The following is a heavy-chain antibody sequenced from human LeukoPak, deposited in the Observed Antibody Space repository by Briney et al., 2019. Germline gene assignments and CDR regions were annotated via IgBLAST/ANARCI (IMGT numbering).Heavy chain of an antibody. D-gene: IGHD3-22*01. V-gene: IGHV3-15*01. CDR1: GFTFSNAW. J-gene: IGHJ4*02. CDR3: TTVLYYDSSGYYYGDY. CDR2: IKSKTDGGTT. Sequence: GGSLRLSCAASGFTFSNAWMSWVRQAPGKGLEWVGRIKSKTDGGTTDYAAPVKGRFTISRGDSKNTLYLQMNSLKTEDTAVYYCTTVLYYDSSGYYYGDYWGQGTLVTVSS.